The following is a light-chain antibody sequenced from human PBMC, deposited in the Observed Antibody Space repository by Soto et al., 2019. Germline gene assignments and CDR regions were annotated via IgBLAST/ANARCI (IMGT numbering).Light chain of an antibody. CDR1: SSDVGGYNY. CDR2: DVT. J-gene: IGLJ2*01. CDR3: SSYTTSSTLYVV. V-gene: IGLV2-14*01. Sequence: QPVLTQPASVSGSPGQSITISCTGTSSDVGGYNYVSWYQQHPGKAPKLMIYDVTNRPSGVSNRFSGSKSGDTASLTISGLQAEDEADYYCSSYTTSSTLYVVFGGGTKVTVL.